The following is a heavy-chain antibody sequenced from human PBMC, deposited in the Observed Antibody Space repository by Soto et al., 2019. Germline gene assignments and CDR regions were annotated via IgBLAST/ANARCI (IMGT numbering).Heavy chain of an antibody. CDR3: AREIVLVPAAPRRNWFDP. Sequence: QVQLVQSGAEVKKPGASVKVSCKASGYTFTSYYMHWVRQAPGQGLEWMGIINPSGGSTSYAQKFQGRVTMTRDTSTSTVYMELSSLRSEDTAVYYCAREIVLVPAAPRRNWFDPWGQGTLVTVSS. D-gene: IGHD2-2*01. V-gene: IGHV1-46*01. CDR1: GYTFTSYY. CDR2: INPSGGST. J-gene: IGHJ5*02.